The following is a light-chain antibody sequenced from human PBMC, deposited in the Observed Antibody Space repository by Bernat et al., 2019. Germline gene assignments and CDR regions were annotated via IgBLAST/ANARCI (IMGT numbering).Light chain of an antibody. CDR2: GAS. CDR3: QQYSGYPWT. CDR1: QSVSSN. J-gene: IGKJ1*01. V-gene: IGKV3-15*01. Sequence: EIVMTQSPATLSVSPGERATLSCRASQSVSSNLAWYQQKPGQAPRLLIYGASTRATGIPARFSGSGSGTEFTLTINSLQSDDFATYYCQQYSGYPWTFGQGTKVEV.